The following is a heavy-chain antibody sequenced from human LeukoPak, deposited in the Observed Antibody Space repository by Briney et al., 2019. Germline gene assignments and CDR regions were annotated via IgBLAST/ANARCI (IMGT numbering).Heavy chain of an antibody. CDR3: ARAREYYYDSSGFGY. CDR2: IWYDGSNK. J-gene: IGHJ4*02. D-gene: IGHD3-22*01. CDR1: GFTFSSYG. V-gene: IGHV3-33*01. Sequence: GGSLRLSCAASGFTFSSYGMHWVRQAPGKGLEWVAVIWYDGSNKYYADSVKGRFTISRDNSKSTLYLQMNSLRAEDTAVYYCARAREYYYDSSGFGYWGQGTLVTVSS.